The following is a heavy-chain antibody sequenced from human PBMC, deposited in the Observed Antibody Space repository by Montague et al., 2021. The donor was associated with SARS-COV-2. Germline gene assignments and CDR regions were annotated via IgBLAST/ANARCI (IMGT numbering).Heavy chain of an antibody. CDR1: GGSISSASYY. CDR2: IYSTVIT. CDR3: ARGMRRPYYYYYGMDV. V-gene: IGHV4-61*09. Sequence: TLSLTCTVSGGSISSASYYWSWIRQPAGKGLEWIGHIYSTVITNYNPSLKSRVTISVDLSKNQFSLKMTSVTAADTAVYYCARGMRRPYYYYYGMDVWGQGTTVTVSS. J-gene: IGHJ6*02.